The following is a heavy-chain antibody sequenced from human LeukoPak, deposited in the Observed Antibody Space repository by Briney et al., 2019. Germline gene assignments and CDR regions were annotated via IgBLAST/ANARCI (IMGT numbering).Heavy chain of an antibody. D-gene: IGHD6-6*01. CDR2: ISGSGGST. CDR3: AKGTGIAARPSPFDY. V-gene: IGHV3-23*01. Sequence: GGSLRLSCATSGFTFSSYAMSWVRQAPGKGLEWVSAISGSGGSTFYADSVKGRFTVSRDNSKNTPYLQMNSLRAEDTAVYYCAKGTGIAARPSPFDYWGQGTLVTVSS. CDR1: GFTFSSYA. J-gene: IGHJ4*02.